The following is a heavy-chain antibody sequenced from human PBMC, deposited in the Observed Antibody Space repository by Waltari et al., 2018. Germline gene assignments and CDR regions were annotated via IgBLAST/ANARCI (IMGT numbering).Heavy chain of an antibody. V-gene: IGHV3-30*18. J-gene: IGHJ4*02. CDR1: GFTFSSYG. CDR2: IWYDGSNK. D-gene: IGHD3-10*01. CDR3: AKDSSMVAYFDY. Sequence: QVQLVESGGGVVQPGRSLRLSCAASGFTFSSYGMHWVRKAPGKGLEWVAVIWYDGSNKYYADSVKGRFTISRDNSKNTLYLQMNSLRAEDTAMYYCAKDSSMVAYFDYWGQGTLVTVSS.